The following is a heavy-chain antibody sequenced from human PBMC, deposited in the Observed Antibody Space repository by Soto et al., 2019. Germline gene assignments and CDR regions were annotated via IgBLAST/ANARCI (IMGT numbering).Heavy chain of an antibody. CDR2: IIPILGIA. CDR3: ARDGYYGSGSYSRGVFDP. V-gene: IGHV1-69*08. CDR1: GGTFSSYT. J-gene: IGHJ5*02. D-gene: IGHD3-10*01. Sequence: QVQLVQSGAEVKKPGSSVKVSCKASGGTFSSYTISWVRQAPGQGLEWMGRIIPILGIANYAQKFKGRVTITADKATSTAYMELRSLRSEDTAVYYCARDGYYGSGSYSRGVFDPWGQGTLVTVSS.